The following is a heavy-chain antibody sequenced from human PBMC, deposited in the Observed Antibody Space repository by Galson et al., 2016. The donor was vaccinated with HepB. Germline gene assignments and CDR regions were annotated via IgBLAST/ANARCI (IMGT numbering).Heavy chain of an antibody. D-gene: IGHD6-19*01. CDR3: ARGGYRSGWYLFDY. V-gene: IGHV1-3*01. Sequence: SVKVSCKASGYTFNNYAIQWVRQAPGQSLEWMGWINAGNGNTTYSQEFQGRVTITRDTSASTAYMELSSLRSEDTAVYYCARGGYRSGWYLFDYWGQGTLVTVSS. CDR1: GYTFNNYA. CDR2: INAGNGNT. J-gene: IGHJ4*02.